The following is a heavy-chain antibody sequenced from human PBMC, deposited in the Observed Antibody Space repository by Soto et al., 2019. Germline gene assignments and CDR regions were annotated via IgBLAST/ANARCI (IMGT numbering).Heavy chain of an antibody. CDR1: CYTFTNYG. CDR3: SRGTSIPASGDY. D-gene: IGHD6-6*01. CDR2: VSAYNGER. J-gene: IGHJ4*01. Sequence: QVQLVQSGAEVKKPGASVKVFCKASCYTFTNYGINWVRQAPGQGLEWLGWVSAYNGERRYAQRVQARVIMTTDTSTTTAYMELRSLRSDDTAVYYCSRGTSIPASGDYWGQGTLVTVSS. V-gene: IGHV1-18*01.